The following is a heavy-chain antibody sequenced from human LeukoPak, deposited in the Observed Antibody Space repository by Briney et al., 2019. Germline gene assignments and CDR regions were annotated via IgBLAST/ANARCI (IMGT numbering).Heavy chain of an antibody. CDR2: IYYSGST. CDR3: ARGLYDSSGYYYYYYYYYGMDV. D-gene: IGHD3-22*01. Sequence: SETLSLTCTVSGGSISSSSYYWGWIRQPPGKGLEWIGSIYYSGSTNYNPSLKSRVTISVDTSKNQFSLKLSSVTAADTAVYYCARGLYDSSGYYYYYYYYYGMDVWGQGTTVTVSS. J-gene: IGHJ6*02. V-gene: IGHV4-39*07. CDR1: GGSISSSSYY.